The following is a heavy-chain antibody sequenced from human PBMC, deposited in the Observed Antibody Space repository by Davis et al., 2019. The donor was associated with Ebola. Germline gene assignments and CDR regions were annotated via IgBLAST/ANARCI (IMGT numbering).Heavy chain of an antibody. CDR3: ARVFRGSLPLYFDY. V-gene: IGHV6-1*01. CDR1: GDSLSSNSAA. J-gene: IGHJ4*02. CDR2: KYYSSKWYN. D-gene: IGHD6-13*01. Sequence: SQSLSLTCALSGDSLSSNSAAWNWIRQTPSRGLEWLGRKYYSSKWYNDYAVSVKSRITINPDTSKNQFSLQLNSVNPEDTAVYYCARVFRGSLPLYFDYWGQGTLVTVSS.